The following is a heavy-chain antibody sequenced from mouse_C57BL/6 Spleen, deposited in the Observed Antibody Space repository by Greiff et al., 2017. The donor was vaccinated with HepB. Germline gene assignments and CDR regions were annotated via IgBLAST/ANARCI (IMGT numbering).Heavy chain of an antibody. Sequence: EVQLQESGPVLVKPGASVKMSCKASGYTFTDYYMNWVKQSHGKSLEWIGVINPYNGGTSYNQKFKGKATLTVDKSSSTAYMELNSLTSEDSAVYYWSRWVLFETRYFDVWGTGTTVTVSS. CDR3: SRWVLFETRYFDV. CDR1: GYTFTDYY. J-gene: IGHJ1*03. CDR2: INPYNGGT. V-gene: IGHV1-19*01. D-gene: IGHD6-1*01.